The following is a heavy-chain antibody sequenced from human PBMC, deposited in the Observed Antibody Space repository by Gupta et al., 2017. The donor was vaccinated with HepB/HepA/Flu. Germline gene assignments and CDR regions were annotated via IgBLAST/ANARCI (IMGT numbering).Heavy chain of an antibody. CDR2: ISWNSGSI. CDR3: AKDMDSSSSRYHAFDI. J-gene: IGHJ3*02. D-gene: IGHD6-6*01. Sequence: EVQLVESGGGLVRPGRSLRVPCAVSGFTFDHLAMLWVRQAPGKGLEWVSGISWNSGSIGYADSVKGRFTISRDNAKNSLYLQMNSLRAEDTALYYCAKDMDSSSSRYHAFDIWGQGTMVTVSS. CDR1: GFTFDHLA. V-gene: IGHV3-9*01.